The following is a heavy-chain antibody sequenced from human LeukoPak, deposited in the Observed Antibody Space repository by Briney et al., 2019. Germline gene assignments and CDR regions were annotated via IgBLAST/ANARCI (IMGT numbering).Heavy chain of an antibody. D-gene: IGHD6-13*01. CDR3: AKDIRIAAAGTATVYFDS. V-gene: IGHV3-30*18. J-gene: IGHJ4*02. CDR2: MSHDGSNK. Sequence: GGSLRLSCAASGFTFRSYGMHWVRQAPGKGLEWAAVMSHDGSNKYYADSVKGRFTISRDNSKNTLYLQMNSLRAEDTAVYYCAKDIRIAAAGTATVYFDSWGQGTLVTVSS. CDR1: GFTFRSYG.